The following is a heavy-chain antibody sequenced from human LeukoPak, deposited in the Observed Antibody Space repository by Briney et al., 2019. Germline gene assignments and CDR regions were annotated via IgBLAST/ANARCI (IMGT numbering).Heavy chain of an antibody. D-gene: IGHD3-10*01. V-gene: IGHV3-7*01. CDR2: IKQDGSEK. CDR1: GFTFSNYW. CDR3: VRKDGLGKRFGNWYFDL. Sequence: GGSLRLSCAASGFTFSNYWMSWARQAPGKGLEWVANIKQDGSEKYYVDSVKGRFTISRDNAKNSLYLQMNSLRAEDTAVYYCVRKDGLGKRFGNWYFDLWGRGTLVTVSS. J-gene: IGHJ2*01.